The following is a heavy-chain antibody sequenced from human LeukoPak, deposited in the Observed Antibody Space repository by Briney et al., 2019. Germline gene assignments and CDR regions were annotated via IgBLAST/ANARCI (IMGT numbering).Heavy chain of an antibody. CDR2: IKQDGSEK. V-gene: IGHV3-7*01. CDR1: GFTFSSYW. D-gene: IGHD3-16*01. Sequence: GGSLRLPCAASGFTFSSYWMSWVRQAPGKGLEWVANIKQDGSEKYYVDSVKGRFTISRDNAKNSLYLQMNSLRAEDTAVYYCARDSAGGAEDYWGQGTLVTVSS. J-gene: IGHJ4*02. CDR3: ARDSAGGAEDY.